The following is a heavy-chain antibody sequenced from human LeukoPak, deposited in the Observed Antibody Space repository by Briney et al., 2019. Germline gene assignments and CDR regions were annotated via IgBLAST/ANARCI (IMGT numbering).Heavy chain of an antibody. Sequence: SETLSLTCTVSGGSISSYYWSWIRQPPGKGLEWIGEINHSGSTNYNPSLKSRVTISVDTSKNQFSLKLSSVTAADTAVYYCARILRYCGIIRAFDIWGQGTMVTVSS. CDR1: GGSISSYY. CDR2: INHSGST. D-gene: IGHD1-26*01. J-gene: IGHJ3*02. CDR3: ARILRYCGIIRAFDI. V-gene: IGHV4-34*01.